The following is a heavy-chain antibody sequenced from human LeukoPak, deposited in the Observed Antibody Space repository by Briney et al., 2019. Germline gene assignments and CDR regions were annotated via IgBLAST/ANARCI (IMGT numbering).Heavy chain of an antibody. CDR2: IYPGDSDT. J-gene: IGHJ4*02. D-gene: IGHD6-19*01. CDR1: GYSFTSHR. Sequence: GESLKISCKGSGYSFTSHRIGWVRQMPGKGLEWMGIIYPGDSDTRYSPSFQGQVTISADKSISTAYLQWSSLKASDTAMYYCARLIAVAGPYYFDYWGQGTLVTVSS. V-gene: IGHV5-51*01. CDR3: ARLIAVAGPYYFDY.